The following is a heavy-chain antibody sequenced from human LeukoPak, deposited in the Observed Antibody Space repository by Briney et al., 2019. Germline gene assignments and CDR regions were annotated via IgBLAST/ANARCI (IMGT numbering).Heavy chain of an antibody. V-gene: IGHV1-18*01. Sequence: ASVNVSCKASGYTFTSYGIGWVRQAPGQGLEWMAWISADNGDTNYAQKFQGRVTLTTDTSTTTAYMELRTLRSDDTAVYYCARDRDRSVSQNYWGQGTLVTVSS. J-gene: IGHJ4*02. CDR2: ISADNGDT. CDR3: ARDRDRSVSQNY. CDR1: GYTFTSYG. D-gene: IGHD1-26*01.